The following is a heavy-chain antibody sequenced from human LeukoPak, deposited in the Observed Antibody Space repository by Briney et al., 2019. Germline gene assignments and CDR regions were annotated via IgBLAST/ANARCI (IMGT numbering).Heavy chain of an antibody. CDR1: RYTFTDYY. V-gene: IGHV1-2*02. CDR2: INTKAGRT. CDR3: ARADFIDAGPYVIAP. J-gene: IGHJ5*02. Sequence: ASVTVSRLPSRYTFTDYYIHWVRPAPGQGLEWMGWINTKAGRTSFARTFQGRVTLTRDPSITTVYMDMAWLTSDDTAIYFCARADFIDAGPYVIAPWGQGTLVTVSS. D-gene: IGHD3-3*01.